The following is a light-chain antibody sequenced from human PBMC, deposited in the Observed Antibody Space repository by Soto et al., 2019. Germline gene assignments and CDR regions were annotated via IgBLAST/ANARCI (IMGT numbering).Light chain of an antibody. J-gene: IGLJ2*01. Sequence: QSALTQPASVSGSPGQSIAISCTGTSSDVGIYNLVSWYQHHPGKAPKLMIYEVSKRPSGVSNRFSGSKSGNTASLTISGLQAEDEADYYCCSYAGISTFVVFGGGTKLTVL. CDR3: CSYAGISTFVV. CDR2: EVS. CDR1: SSDVGIYNL. V-gene: IGLV2-23*02.